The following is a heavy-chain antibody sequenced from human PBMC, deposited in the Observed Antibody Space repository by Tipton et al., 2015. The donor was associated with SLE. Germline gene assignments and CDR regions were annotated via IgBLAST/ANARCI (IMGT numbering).Heavy chain of an antibody. D-gene: IGHD6-6*01. CDR2: IYTSGST. CDR1: GGSISSGSYY. Sequence: TLSLTCTVSGGSISSGSYYWSWIRQPAGKGLEWIGRIYTSGSTNYNPSLKSRDTISVDTSKNQFSLKLSSVTAADTAVYYCAREGYSSSSVYSYMDVWGKGTTVTVSS. J-gene: IGHJ6*03. CDR3: AREGYSSSSVYSYMDV. V-gene: IGHV4-61*02.